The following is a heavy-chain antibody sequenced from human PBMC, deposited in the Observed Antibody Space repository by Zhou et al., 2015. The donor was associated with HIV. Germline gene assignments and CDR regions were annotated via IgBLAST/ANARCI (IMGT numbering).Heavy chain of an antibody. V-gene: IGHV1-18*01. CDR2: ISTYNGNT. Sequence: QVQLVQSGVEVKQPGASVKVSCKASGDSFTSYSITWVRQAPGLRLEWMGWISTYNGNTHYAQKLQGRVTMTTDTSTSTAYMELRSLRSDDTAVYYCARRVHWYFDLWGRGTLVTVSS. J-gene: IGHJ2*01. D-gene: IGHD2-2*01. CDR3: ARRVHWYFDL. CDR1: GDSFTSYS.